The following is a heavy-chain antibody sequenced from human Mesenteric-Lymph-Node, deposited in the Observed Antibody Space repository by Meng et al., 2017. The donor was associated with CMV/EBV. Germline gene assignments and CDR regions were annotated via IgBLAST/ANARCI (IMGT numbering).Heavy chain of an antibody. CDR3: ARGLRFLEWLDPSDAFDI. CDR2: TYYRSKWYN. V-gene: IGHV6-1*01. D-gene: IGHD3-3*01. CDR1: GDSVSRNSAA. J-gene: IGHJ3*02. Sequence: SQTLSLTRAISGDSVSRNSAAWNWIRQSPSRGLEWLGRTYYRSKWYNDYAVSVKSRITINPDTSKNQFSLQLNSVTPEDTAVYYCARGLRFLEWLDPSDAFDIWGQGTMVTVSS.